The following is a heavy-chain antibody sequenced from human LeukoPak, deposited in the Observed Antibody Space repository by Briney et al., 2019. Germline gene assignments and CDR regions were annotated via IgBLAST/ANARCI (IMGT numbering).Heavy chain of an antibody. CDR1: GYTFIGYN. Sequence: WASVKVSCTASGYTFIGYNMHWVRQAPGQGLEWMGWINPNNGGTKYAQKFQDRVTMTRDTSTSTAYMELSSLRSDDTAVYYCARDPRGYSGYENWFDPWGQGTLVTVSS. CDR3: ARDPRGYSGYENWFDP. J-gene: IGHJ5*02. CDR2: INPNNGGT. D-gene: IGHD5-12*01. V-gene: IGHV1-2*02.